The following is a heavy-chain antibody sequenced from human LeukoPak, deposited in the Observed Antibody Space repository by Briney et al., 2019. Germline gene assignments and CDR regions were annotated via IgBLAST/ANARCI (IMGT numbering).Heavy chain of an antibody. J-gene: IGHJ4*02. Sequence: GGSLRLSCAASGFSFSAYDMHWVRQAPGKGLEYVSAISTNGGTTYYANSVKGRFTISRDNSKNTLYLQMNSLRAEDTAVYYCAKDLHTVTTFDYWGQGTLVTVSS. CDR2: ISTNGGTT. D-gene: IGHD4-17*01. V-gene: IGHV3-64*01. CDR3: AKDLHTVTTFDY. CDR1: GFSFSAYD.